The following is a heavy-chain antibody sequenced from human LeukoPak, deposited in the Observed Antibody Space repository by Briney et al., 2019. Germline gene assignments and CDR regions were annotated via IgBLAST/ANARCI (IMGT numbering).Heavy chain of an antibody. CDR2: TRNKAHSYTT. CDR3: ARTGCSGGSCFLDS. D-gene: IGHD2-15*01. Sequence: GGSLRLSCEASGFTFSDHYMDWVRQAPGKGLEWVGRTRNKAHSYTTEYAASVKGRFTISRDDSKNSLYLQMNSLKTEDTAVYYCARTGCSGGSCFLDSWGQGTRVTVSS. V-gene: IGHV3-72*01. CDR1: GFTFSDHY. J-gene: IGHJ4*02.